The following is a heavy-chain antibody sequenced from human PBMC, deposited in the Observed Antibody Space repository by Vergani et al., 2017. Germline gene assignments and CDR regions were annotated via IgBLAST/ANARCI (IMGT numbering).Heavy chain of an antibody. D-gene: IGHD1-26*01. J-gene: IGHJ4*02. CDR2: ISASGGST. CDR3: AKDRPRDWETPLFLFDY. CDR1: GFVFDEYA. Sequence: EVQLVTSGGGLVQPGGSLRLSCAASGFVFDEYALHWVRQSPGKGLEWVSGISASGGSTYYTDSVKGRFIISRDISKNTLYLQMSSLRADDTAVYYCAKDRPRDWETPLFLFDYWGQGTLVAVSS. V-gene: IGHV3-23*04.